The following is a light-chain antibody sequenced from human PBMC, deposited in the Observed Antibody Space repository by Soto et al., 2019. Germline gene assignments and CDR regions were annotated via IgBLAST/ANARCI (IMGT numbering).Light chain of an antibody. Sequence: QSALTQPASVSGSPGQSITISCTGTSSDVGAYDDVSWYQQHPDKAPKLMIYEVSHRPSGVSNRFYGSKSVNTATLTISGLQAEDEADYYCSSYTSSSTRVFGTGTKLTVL. V-gene: IGLV2-14*03. CDR2: EVS. CDR3: SSYTSSSTRV. CDR1: SSDVGAYDD. J-gene: IGLJ1*01.